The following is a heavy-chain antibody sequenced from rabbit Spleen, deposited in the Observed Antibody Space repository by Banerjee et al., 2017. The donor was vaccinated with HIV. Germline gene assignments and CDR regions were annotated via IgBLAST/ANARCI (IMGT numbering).Heavy chain of an antibody. D-gene: IGHD4-1*01. J-gene: IGHJ4*01. Sequence: QEQLEESGGDLVKPEGSLTLTCTASGFSFSSSYYPCWVRQAPGKGLEWIACIYAGSSSAYYASWAKGRFTISKTSSTTVTLQMTSLTAADTATYFCARGGSSGWSYFNLWGPGTLVTVS. CDR1: GFSFSSSYY. V-gene: IGHV1S45*01. CDR3: ARGGSSGWSYFNL. CDR2: IYAGSSSA.